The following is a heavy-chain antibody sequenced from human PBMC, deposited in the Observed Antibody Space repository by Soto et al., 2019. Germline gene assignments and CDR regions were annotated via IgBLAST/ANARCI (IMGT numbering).Heavy chain of an antibody. J-gene: IGHJ4*02. CDR3: ASPREGQWLVFDH. Sequence: GGSLRLSCVVSGFTFSDFGMHWVRQSPGEGLAWVASISKDGLDRYYSESVKGRFTISRDDSKNTVFLQMNSLKVEDTAAYFCASPREGQWLVFDHWGQRALVTVSS. CDR1: GFTFSDFG. D-gene: IGHD6-19*01. CDR2: ISKDGLDR. V-gene: IGHV3-30*19.